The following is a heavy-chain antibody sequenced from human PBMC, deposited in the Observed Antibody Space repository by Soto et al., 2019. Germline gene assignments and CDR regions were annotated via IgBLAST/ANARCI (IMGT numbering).Heavy chain of an antibody. Sequence: GSLRLSCTASGFALRGYAIYWVRQAPGKGLEWVAVISYDGGIKDYADSVKGRVTISRDNSKNMLFLQMNSLRVEDTAVYFCTKDGRFDSDGSLYYYYYGMDVWGQGTTVTVSS. V-gene: IGHV3-30*18. CDR2: ISYDGGIK. J-gene: IGHJ6*02. D-gene: IGHD2-15*01. CDR1: GFALRGYA. CDR3: TKDGRFDSDGSLYYYYYGMDV.